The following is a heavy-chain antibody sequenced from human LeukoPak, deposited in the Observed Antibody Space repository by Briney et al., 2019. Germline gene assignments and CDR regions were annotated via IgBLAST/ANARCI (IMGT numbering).Heavy chain of an antibody. D-gene: IGHD3-10*01. V-gene: IGHV4-59*08. CDR1: GGSLSSFY. Sequence: SETLSLTRPVSGGSLSSFYWSWVREPPREGPEWGGDIYYSGGTNYNPSLKSRVTISVDTSKNQFSLKLSSVTAADTAVYYCARQRRVRGAKEVYYYYYYYMDVWGKGTTVTISS. CDR2: IYYSGGT. J-gene: IGHJ6*03. CDR3: ARQRRVRGAKEVYYYYYYYMDV.